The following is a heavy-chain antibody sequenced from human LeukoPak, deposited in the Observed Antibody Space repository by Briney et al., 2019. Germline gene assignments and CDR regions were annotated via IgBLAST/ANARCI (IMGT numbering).Heavy chain of an antibody. J-gene: IGHJ3*02. CDR1: GFTVSSNY. D-gene: IGHD5-12*01. CDR2: IYSGGST. V-gene: IGHV3-66*01. CDR3: ASPISGQSFDI. Sequence: GGSLRLSCAASGFTVSSNYMSWVRQAPGKGLEWVSVIYSGGSTYYADSVKGRFTISRDKSKNTLYLQMNSLRAEDTAVYYCASPISGQSFDIWGQGTMVTVSS.